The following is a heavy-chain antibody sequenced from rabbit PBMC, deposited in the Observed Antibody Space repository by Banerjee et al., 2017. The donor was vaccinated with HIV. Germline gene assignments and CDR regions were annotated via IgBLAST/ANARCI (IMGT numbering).Heavy chain of an antibody. CDR3: ARGDFSGYNL. CDR1: GFSFSSAYD. V-gene: IGHV1S45*01. CDR2: IDAGSNGNT. Sequence: QEQLVESGGGLVQPEGSLTLTCTASGFSFSSAYDMCWVRQAPGKGLEWIACIDAGSNGNTYYASWAKGRFTISKPSSTTVTLQMTSLTAADTATYFCARGDFSGYNLWGQGTLVTVS. D-gene: IGHD1-1*01. J-gene: IGHJ4*01.